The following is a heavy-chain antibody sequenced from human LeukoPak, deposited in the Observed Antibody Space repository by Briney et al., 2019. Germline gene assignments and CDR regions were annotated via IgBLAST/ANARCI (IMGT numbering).Heavy chain of an antibody. CDR2: IYHSGST. V-gene: IGHV4-39*07. CDR1: GGSISSYY. CDR3: ARVTGYMIEDYFDY. D-gene: IGHD3-22*01. J-gene: IGHJ4*02. Sequence: SETLSLTCTVSGGSISSYYWGWIRQPPGKGLEWIGSIYHSGSTYYNPSLKSRVTISVETSKNQFSLKLRSVTAADTAVYYCARVTGYMIEDYFDYWGQGTLVTVSS.